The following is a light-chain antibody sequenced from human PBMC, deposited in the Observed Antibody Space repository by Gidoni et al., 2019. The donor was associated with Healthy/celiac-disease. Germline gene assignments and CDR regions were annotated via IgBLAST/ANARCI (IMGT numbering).Light chain of an antibody. J-gene: IGLJ3*02. CDR3: SSYTSSSTLS. Sequence: QSALTQPASVSGSPGQSITISCTGTSSYVGGYNYVSGYQQHPGKAPKLMIYDVSNRPSGVSNRFSGSKSGNTASLTISGLQAEDEADYYCSSYTSSSTLSFGGGTKLTVL. CDR1: SSYVGGYNY. V-gene: IGLV2-14*03. CDR2: DVS.